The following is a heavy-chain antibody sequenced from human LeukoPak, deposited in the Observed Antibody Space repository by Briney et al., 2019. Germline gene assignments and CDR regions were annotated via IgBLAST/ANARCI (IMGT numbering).Heavy chain of an antibody. Sequence: GASVKVSCKASGYTFTNYDINWVRQATGQGLEWMGWMNLNSGNTGYAQKFQGRVTITRNTSINTAYMELSSLRSEDTAVYYCARTIVVVPAAKVWFDPWGQGTLVTVSS. CDR2: MNLNSGNT. J-gene: IGHJ5*02. V-gene: IGHV1-8*03. CDR3: ARTIVVVPAAKVWFDP. CDR1: GYTFTNYD. D-gene: IGHD2-2*01.